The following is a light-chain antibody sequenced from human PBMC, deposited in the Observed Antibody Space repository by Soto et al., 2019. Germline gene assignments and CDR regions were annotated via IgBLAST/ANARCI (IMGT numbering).Light chain of an antibody. CDR3: QSYDSSLRGV. CDR1: SSDIGNYNS. Sequence: QSVLTQPASVSGSPGQSITIPCTGTSSDIGNYNSVSWYQQHPGKAPKLLIYGNSNRPSGVPDRFSGSKSGTSASLAITGLQAEDEADYYCQSYDSSLRGVFGGGTKLTVL. CDR2: GNS. V-gene: IGLV2-14*03. J-gene: IGLJ2*01.